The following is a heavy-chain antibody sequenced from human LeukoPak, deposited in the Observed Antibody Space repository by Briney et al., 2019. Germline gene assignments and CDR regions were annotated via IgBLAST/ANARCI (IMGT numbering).Heavy chain of an antibody. CDR2: ISGSGGST. D-gene: IGHD2-21*02. CDR3: AKVAYCGGDCYSDYFDY. V-gene: IGHV3-23*01. CDR1: GFTFSSYA. Sequence: GGSLRLSCAASGFTFSSYAMSWVRQAPGKGLEWVSAISGSGGSTYYADSVEGRFTISRDNSENTLYLQMNSLRAEDTALYYCAKVAYCGGDCYSDYFDYWGQGTLVTVSS. J-gene: IGHJ4*02.